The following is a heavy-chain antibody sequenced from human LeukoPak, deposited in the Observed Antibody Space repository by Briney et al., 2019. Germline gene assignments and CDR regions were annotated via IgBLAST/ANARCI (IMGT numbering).Heavy chain of an antibody. D-gene: IGHD5-12*01. V-gene: IGHV1-69*04. Sequence: ASVKVSCTTSGGTVNNYAISWVRQAPGQGHEWMGRVVPMFGIRNYPQTFRGRVNITADKATNTVYMELRSLRAEDTAIYYCATEPSRSYSFDHLDFWGLGTPVTVSS. J-gene: IGHJ4*02. CDR3: ATEPSRSYSFDHLDF. CDR2: VVPMFGIR. CDR1: GGTVNNYA.